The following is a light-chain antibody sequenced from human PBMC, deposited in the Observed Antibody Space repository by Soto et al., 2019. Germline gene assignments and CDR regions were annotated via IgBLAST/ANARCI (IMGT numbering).Light chain of an antibody. V-gene: IGLV2-14*03. CDR3: AAYTTSSTLV. CDR2: DVS. CDR1: SGDVGAFDY. J-gene: IGLJ3*02. Sequence: QSALTQPASVSGSPGQSITISCAGTSGDVGAFDYVSWYQHHPGKVPKLMIYDVSDRPPGVSTRFSGSKSANMASLTISGLQADDEADYYCAAYTTSSTLVFGGGTKLTVL.